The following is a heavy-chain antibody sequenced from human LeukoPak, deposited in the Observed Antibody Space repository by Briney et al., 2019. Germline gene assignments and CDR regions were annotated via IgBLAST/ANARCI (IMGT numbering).Heavy chain of an antibody. V-gene: IGHV1-46*01. CDR2: INPSGGST. D-gene: IGHD3-22*01. Sequence: ASVNVSCTAPGYTFTIYYMHWVRQAPGQGLEWMGIINPSGGSTSYAQKFQGRVTMTRDTSTSTVYMELSSLRSEDTAVYYCARDKAARGYYDSSGYYYSLGYWGQGTLVTVSS. CDR3: ARDKAARGYYDSSGYYYSLGY. CDR1: GYTFTIYY. J-gene: IGHJ4*02.